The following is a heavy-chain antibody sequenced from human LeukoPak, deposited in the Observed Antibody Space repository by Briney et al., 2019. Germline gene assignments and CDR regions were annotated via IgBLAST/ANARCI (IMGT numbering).Heavy chain of an antibody. D-gene: IGHD1-26*01. V-gene: IGHV1-2*02. Sequence: ASVKVSCKASGYTFTGCYMHWVRQAPGQGLEWMGWINPNSGGTNYAQKFQGRVTMTRDTSISTAYMELSRLRSDDTAVYYCAREVGATTWGAFDIWGQGTMVTVSS. CDR2: INPNSGGT. CDR3: AREVGATTWGAFDI. CDR1: GYTFTGCY. J-gene: IGHJ3*02.